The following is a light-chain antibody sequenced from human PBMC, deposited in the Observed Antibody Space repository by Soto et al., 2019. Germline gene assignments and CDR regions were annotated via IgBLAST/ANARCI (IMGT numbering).Light chain of an antibody. Sequence: EIVLTQSPGTLSLSPGERFTLHCRASQSVTSNLAWYQHKPGQSPRLLIYRASARATGVPDRFSGSGSGTDFTLTISSLEPEDFAVYYCQQRSNWPPEVTFGGGTKVDIK. J-gene: IGKJ4*01. CDR1: QSVTSN. CDR3: QQRSNWPPEVT. CDR2: RAS. V-gene: IGKV3-11*01.